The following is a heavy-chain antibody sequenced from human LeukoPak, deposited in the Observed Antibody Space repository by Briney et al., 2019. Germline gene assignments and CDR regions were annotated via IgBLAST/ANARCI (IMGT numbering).Heavy chain of an antibody. CDR1: GFTFSSHS. J-gene: IGHJ3*02. V-gene: IGHV3-7*03. D-gene: IGHD1-26*01. Sequence: QPGGSLGFSCAASGFTFSSHSMSWVRHAPGKGLEWVANKKQNGSEKYYVDSVKGRFTISRDNAKNSLYLQMNSLRAEDTAVYYCAKDIGLKGAFDIWGQGTMVTVSS. CDR2: KKQNGSEK. CDR3: AKDIGLKGAFDI.